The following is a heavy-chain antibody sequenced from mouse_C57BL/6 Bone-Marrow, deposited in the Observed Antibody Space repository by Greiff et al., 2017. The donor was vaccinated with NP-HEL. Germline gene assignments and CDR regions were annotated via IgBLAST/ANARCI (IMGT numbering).Heavy chain of an antibody. CDR1: GFNIKDYY. D-gene: IGHD5-5*01. Sequence: VQLQQSGAELVKPGASVKLSCTASGFNIKDYYMHWVKQRTEQGLEWIGRIDPEDGETKYAPKFPGKATITADTSSNTAYLQLSSLTSEDTAVYYCARRGLPYYAMDYWGQGTSVTVSS. CDR3: ARRGLPYYAMDY. J-gene: IGHJ4*01. V-gene: IGHV14-2*01. CDR2: IDPEDGET.